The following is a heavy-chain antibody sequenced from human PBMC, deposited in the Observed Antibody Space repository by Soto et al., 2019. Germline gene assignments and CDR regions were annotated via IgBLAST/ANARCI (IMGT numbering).Heavy chain of an antibody. V-gene: IGHV4-30-2*01. CDR3: AAGGGLPRYY. Sequence: QLQLQESGSGLVKPSQTLSLTCAVSGGSISSGGYSWSWIRQPPGKGLEWIGYIYHSGSTYYNPSLQSRVARSVDRSKNQFSLKLSSVTAADTAVYYCAAGGGLPRYYWGQGTLVTVSS. J-gene: IGHJ4*02. CDR2: IYHSGST. D-gene: IGHD5-12*01. CDR1: GGSISSGGYS.